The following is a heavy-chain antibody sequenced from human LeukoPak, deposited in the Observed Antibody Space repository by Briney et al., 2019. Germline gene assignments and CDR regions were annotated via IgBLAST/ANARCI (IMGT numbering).Heavy chain of an antibody. V-gene: IGHV3-21*01. CDR1: GFTFSDYW. CDR3: ARWYSSGWYAAFDI. D-gene: IGHD6-19*01. J-gene: IGHJ3*02. Sequence: PGGSLRLSCAASGFTFSDYWMTWVRQAPGKGLEWVSSISSSSSYIYYADSVKGRFTISRDNAKNSLYLQMNSLRAEDTAVYYCARWYSSGWYAAFDIWGQGTMVTVSS. CDR2: ISSSSSYI.